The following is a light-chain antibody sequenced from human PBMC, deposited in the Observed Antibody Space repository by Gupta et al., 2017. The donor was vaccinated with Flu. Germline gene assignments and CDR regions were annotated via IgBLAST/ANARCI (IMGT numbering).Light chain of an antibody. CDR1: HSDVGGYQF. Sequence: QSALTHPASVSGSPGRSITISCSGTHSDVGGYQFVTWYQHHPGRAPKLLIYEVTKRPSEISDRFSGSKSGNTASLTISGLQPEDEADYFCSSYTDANTWVFGSGSRVTVL. V-gene: IGLV2-14*01. J-gene: IGLJ1*01. CDR2: EVT. CDR3: SSYTDANTWV.